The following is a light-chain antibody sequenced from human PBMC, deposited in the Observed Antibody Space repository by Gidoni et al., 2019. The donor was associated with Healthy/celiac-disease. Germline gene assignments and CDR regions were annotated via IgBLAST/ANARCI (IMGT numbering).Light chain of an antibody. CDR2: QDS. CDR1: KLGDKY. CDR3: QAWDSNVV. Sequence: SYELTQQPSVSVSPGQTASITCSGDKLGDKYACWYQQKPGQSPVLVIYQDSKRPSGIPERFSGSNSGNTATLTISGTQAMDEADYYCQAWDSNVVFGGGTKLTVL. V-gene: IGLV3-1*01. J-gene: IGLJ2*01.